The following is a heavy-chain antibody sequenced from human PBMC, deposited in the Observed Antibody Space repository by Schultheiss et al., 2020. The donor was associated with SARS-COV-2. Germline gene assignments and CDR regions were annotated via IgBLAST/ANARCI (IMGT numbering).Heavy chain of an antibody. Sequence: LSLTCAVSGGSISRSNWWSWVRQAPGKGLEWVAVISYDGSNKYYADSVKGRFTISRDNSKNTLYLQMNSLRAEDTAVYYCARASPQWLVQGWGQGTLVTVSS. CDR2: ISYDGSNK. J-gene: IGHJ4*02. CDR3: ARASPQWLVQG. D-gene: IGHD6-19*01. CDR1: GGSISRSN. V-gene: IGHV3-30-3*01.